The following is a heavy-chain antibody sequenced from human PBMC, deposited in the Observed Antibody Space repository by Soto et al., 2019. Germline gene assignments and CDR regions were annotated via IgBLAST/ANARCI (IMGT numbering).Heavy chain of an antibody. CDR3: ARGKHYYDSSGYYWRPRYFDY. V-gene: IGHV4-34*01. D-gene: IGHD3-22*01. CDR2: INHSGST. CDR1: GGSFSGYY. J-gene: IGHJ4*02. Sequence: SETLSLTCAVYGGSFSGYYWSWIRQPPGKGLEWIGEINHSGSTNYTPSLKSRVTISVDTSKNQFSLKLSSVTAADTAVYYCARGKHYYDSSGYYWRPRYFDYWGQGTLVTVSS.